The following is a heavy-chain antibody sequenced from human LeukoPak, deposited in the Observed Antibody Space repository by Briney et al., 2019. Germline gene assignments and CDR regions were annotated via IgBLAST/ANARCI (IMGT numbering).Heavy chain of an antibody. J-gene: IGHJ6*03. CDR1: GGPFSGYY. V-gene: IGHV4-34*01. Sequence: SETLSLTCAVYGGPFSGYYWSWIRQPPGKGLEWIGEINHSGSTNYNPSLKSRVTISVDTSKNQFSLKLSSVTAADTAVYYCATPIAAAENYYYYMDVWGKGTTVTVSS. CDR3: ATPIAAAENYYYYMDV. CDR2: INHSGST. D-gene: IGHD6-13*01.